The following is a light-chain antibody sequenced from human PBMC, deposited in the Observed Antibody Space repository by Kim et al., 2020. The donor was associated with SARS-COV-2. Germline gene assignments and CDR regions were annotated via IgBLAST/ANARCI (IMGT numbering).Light chain of an antibody. J-gene: IGKJ1*01. CDR2: KAS. V-gene: IGKV1-5*03. CDR3: QQFRSYPWA. Sequence: DIQMTQSPSTLSASIGDRVTITCRASRNIASWVAWYQQEPGEAPRLLIYKASNLKSVVPSRFSGSGSGTEFTLTTASLQADDLGTYYCQQFRSYPWAFSQGTKVDIK. CDR1: RNIASW.